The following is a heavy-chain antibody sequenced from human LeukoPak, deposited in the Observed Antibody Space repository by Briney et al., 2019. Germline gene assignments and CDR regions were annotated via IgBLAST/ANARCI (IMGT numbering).Heavy chain of an antibody. CDR2: IRYDGSNK. CDR1: GFTFSSYG. J-gene: IGHJ4*02. D-gene: IGHD3-10*01. CDR3: AKDTFHYYYGSGSYPDY. Sequence: GGSLRLSCAASGFTFSSYGMHWVRQAPGKGLEWVAFIRYDGSNKYYADSVKGRFTISRDNSKNTLYLQMNSLRAEDTAVYYCAKDTFHYYYGSGSYPDYWGQGTLVTVSS. V-gene: IGHV3-30*02.